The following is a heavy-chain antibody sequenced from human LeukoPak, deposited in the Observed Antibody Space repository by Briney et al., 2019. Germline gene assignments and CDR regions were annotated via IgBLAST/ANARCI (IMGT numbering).Heavy chain of an antibody. CDR2: MNPNSGNT. CDR3: ASSSGGDGYNPDFDY. Sequence: ASVKVSCKASGYTFTSYDTNWVRQATGQGLEWMGWMNPNSGNTGYAQKFQGRVTMTRNTSISTAYMELSSLRSEDTAVYYCASSSGGDGYNPDFDYWGQGTLVTVSS. CDR1: GYTFTSYD. V-gene: IGHV1-8*01. J-gene: IGHJ4*02. D-gene: IGHD5-24*01.